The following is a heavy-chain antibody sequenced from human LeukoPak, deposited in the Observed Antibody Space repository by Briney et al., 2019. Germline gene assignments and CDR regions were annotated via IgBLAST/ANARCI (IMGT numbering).Heavy chain of an antibody. Sequence: SETLSLTCTVSGGSISSYYWSWIRQPSGKGLEWIGYIYYSGSTNYNPSLKSRVTISVDTSKNQFSLKLSSVTAADTAVYYCARGPVGGGCDYWGQGTLVTVSS. CDR3: ARGPVGGGCDY. D-gene: IGHD1-26*01. CDR1: GGSISSYY. V-gene: IGHV4-59*01. J-gene: IGHJ4*02. CDR2: IYYSGST.